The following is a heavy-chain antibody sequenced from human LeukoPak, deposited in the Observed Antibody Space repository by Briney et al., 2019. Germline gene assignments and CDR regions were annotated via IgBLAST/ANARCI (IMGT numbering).Heavy chain of an antibody. D-gene: IGHD4-23*01. CDR2: ISGGGGNT. CDR1: GFTFSGYA. Sequence: PGASLRLSCAASGFTFSGYAMSWVRQAPGKGLEWVSSISGGGGNTYYADSVKGRFTISRDNSENTLYLQMNSLRAEDTAVYYCAKNGRWQAYYFDYWGQGTLVTVSS. CDR3: AKNGRWQAYYFDY. J-gene: IGHJ4*02. V-gene: IGHV3-23*01.